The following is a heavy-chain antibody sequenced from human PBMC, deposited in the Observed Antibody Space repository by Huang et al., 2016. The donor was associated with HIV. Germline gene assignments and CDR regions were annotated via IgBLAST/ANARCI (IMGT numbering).Heavy chain of an antibody. CDR3: ARATDYYDSSGYPYWYFDL. V-gene: IGHV4-39*01. J-gene: IGHJ2*01. D-gene: IGHD3-22*01. CDR2: IHYSGST. Sequence: QLQLQESGPGLVKPSETLSLTCNVSGGSISSSTYYWGWIRQPPGKGLEWIGSIHYSGSTYYQMSLKSRVTIAVDTAKNQFSLKVSSVTAADTAVYYCARATDYYDSSGYPYWYFDLWGRGTLVTVSS. CDR1: GGSISSSTYY.